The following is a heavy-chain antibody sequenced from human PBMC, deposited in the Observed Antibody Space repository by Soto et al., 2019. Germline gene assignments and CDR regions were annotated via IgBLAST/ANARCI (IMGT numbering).Heavy chain of an antibody. D-gene: IGHD3-3*01. CDR1: GYTFTSYD. CDR3: ARAGLTIFGVVMDPDYYMDV. J-gene: IGHJ6*03. V-gene: IGHV1-8*01. CDR2: MNPNSGNT. Sequence: ASVKVSCKASGYTFTSYDINWVRQATGQGLEWMGWMNPNSGNTGYAQKFQGRVTMTRNTSISTAYMELSSLRSEDTAVYYCARAGLTIFGVVMDPDYYMDVWGKGTTVTVSS.